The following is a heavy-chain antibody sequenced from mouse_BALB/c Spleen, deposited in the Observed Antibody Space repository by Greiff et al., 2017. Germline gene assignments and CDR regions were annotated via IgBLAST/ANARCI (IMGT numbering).Heavy chain of an antibody. CDR2: ISYDGSN. D-gene: IGHD4-1*01. Sequence: EVKLMESGPGLVKPSQSLSLTCSVTGYSITSGYYWNWIRQFPGNKLEWMGYISYDGSNNYNPSLKNRISITRDTSKNQFFLKLNSVTTEDTATYYCARDWERDYAMDYWGQGTSVTVSS. V-gene: IGHV3-6*02. J-gene: IGHJ4*01. CDR3: ARDWERDYAMDY. CDR1: GYSITSGYY.